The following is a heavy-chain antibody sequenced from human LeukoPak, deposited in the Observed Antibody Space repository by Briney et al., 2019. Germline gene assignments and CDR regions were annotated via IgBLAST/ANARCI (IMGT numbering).Heavy chain of an antibody. CDR3: ATSYDTSGYSFDY. J-gene: IGHJ4*02. Sequence: GESLKISCKGSGYKFSNYWIGWVRQMPGKGLEWMGIIYPGDSDTRNSPSFQGQVTISADKSINTAYLQWSSLKASDTAMYFCATSYDTSGYSFDYWGQGTLVTVSS. V-gene: IGHV5-51*01. CDR2: IYPGDSDT. D-gene: IGHD3-22*01. CDR1: GYKFSNYW.